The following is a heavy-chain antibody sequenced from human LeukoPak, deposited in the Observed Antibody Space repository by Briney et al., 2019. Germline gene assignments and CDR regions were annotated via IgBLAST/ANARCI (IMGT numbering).Heavy chain of an antibody. Sequence: ASVKVSCKASGYTFTGYYMHWVRQAPGQGLEWMGWINPNSGGTSYAQKFQGRVTMTRDTSTSTVYMELSSLRSEDTAVYYCARDGSRDFWSDPHYWGQGTLVTVSS. J-gene: IGHJ4*02. D-gene: IGHD3-3*01. CDR3: ARDGSRDFWSDPHY. V-gene: IGHV1-2*02. CDR2: INPNSGGT. CDR1: GYTFTGYY.